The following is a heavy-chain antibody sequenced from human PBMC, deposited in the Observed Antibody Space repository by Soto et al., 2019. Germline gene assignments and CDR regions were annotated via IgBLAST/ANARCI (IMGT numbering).Heavy chain of an antibody. Sequence: GGSLRLSCAASGFTFSSYAMHWVRQAPGKGLEWVAVISYDGSNKYYADSVKGRFTISRDNSKNTLYLQMNSLRAEDTAVYYCCSIAADKPPSVDNWFGPWGQGTLLTVSS. V-gene: IGHV3-30-3*01. CDR2: ISYDGSNK. J-gene: IGHJ5*02. CDR3: CSIAADKPPSVDNWFGP. D-gene: IGHD6-13*01. CDR1: GFTFSSYA.